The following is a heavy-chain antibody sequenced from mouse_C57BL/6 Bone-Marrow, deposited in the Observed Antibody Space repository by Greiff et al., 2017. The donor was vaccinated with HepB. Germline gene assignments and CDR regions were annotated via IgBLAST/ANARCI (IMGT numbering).Heavy chain of an antibody. D-gene: IGHD1-3*01. J-gene: IGHJ3*01. CDR3: ARESSDPAWFAY. CDR1: GYTFTSYG. V-gene: IGHV1-81*01. CDR2: IYPRSGNT. Sequence: VKVVESGAELARPGASVKLSCKASGYTFTSYGISWVKQRTGQGLEWIGEIYPRSGNTYYNEKFKGKATLTADKSSSTAYMELRSLTSEDSAVYFCARESSDPAWFAYWGQGTLVTVSA.